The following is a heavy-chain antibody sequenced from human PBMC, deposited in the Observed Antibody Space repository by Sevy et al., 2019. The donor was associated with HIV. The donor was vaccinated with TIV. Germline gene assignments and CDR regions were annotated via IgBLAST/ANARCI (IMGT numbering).Heavy chain of an antibody. Sequence: GGSLRLSCAASGFTFSNYGMHWVRQAPGKGLEWVAVISYDGSKKYYADSVKGRFTISRDNSKNTLYLQMNSLGTEDTAAYYCAKRPSLFYLLDYWGQGTLVTVSS. D-gene: IGHD3-3*01. J-gene: IGHJ4*02. CDR3: AKRPSLFYLLDY. V-gene: IGHV3-30*18. CDR1: GFTFSNYG. CDR2: ISYDGSKK.